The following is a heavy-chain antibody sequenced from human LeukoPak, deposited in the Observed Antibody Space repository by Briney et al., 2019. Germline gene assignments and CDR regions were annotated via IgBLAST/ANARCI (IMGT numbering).Heavy chain of an antibody. J-gene: IGHJ4*02. CDR3: ARDQDSGYDF. CDR2: IYYSGST. CDR1: GGSISSSSYY. Sequence: SETLSLTCTVSGGSISSSSYYWGWIRQPPGKGLEWTGSIYYSGSTYYNPSLKSRVTISVDTSKNQFSLKLSSVTAADTAVYYCARDQDSGYDFWGQGTLVTVSS. V-gene: IGHV4-39*07. D-gene: IGHD5-12*01.